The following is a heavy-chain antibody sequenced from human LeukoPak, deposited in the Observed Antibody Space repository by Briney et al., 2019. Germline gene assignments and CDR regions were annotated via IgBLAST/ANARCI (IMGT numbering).Heavy chain of an antibody. Sequence: GGSLRLSCAASGFTFSSYGMSWVRQAPGKGLEWVSAISGSGGSTYYADSVKGRFTISRDNSKNTLYLQMDSLRAEDTAVYYCAKVGDYGDYAHYYYYMDVWGKGTTVTISS. CDR1: GFTFSSYG. V-gene: IGHV3-23*01. CDR2: ISGSGGST. D-gene: IGHD4-17*01. CDR3: AKVGDYGDYAHYYYYMDV. J-gene: IGHJ6*03.